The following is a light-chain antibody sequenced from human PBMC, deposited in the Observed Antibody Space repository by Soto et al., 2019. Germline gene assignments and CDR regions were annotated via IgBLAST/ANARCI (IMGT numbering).Light chain of an antibody. CDR2: EVT. J-gene: IGLJ2*01. CDR1: SSDFGSYNL. Sequence: QSALTQPASVSGSPGQSITISCTGTSSDFGSYNLVSLYRHHPGKAPKLIIYEVTKRPPGVSNRFSGSQSGNTASLTISGLQAEDEADYFCSSYAGSRTFMLFGGGTKLTVL. V-gene: IGLV2-23*02. CDR3: SSYAGSRTFML.